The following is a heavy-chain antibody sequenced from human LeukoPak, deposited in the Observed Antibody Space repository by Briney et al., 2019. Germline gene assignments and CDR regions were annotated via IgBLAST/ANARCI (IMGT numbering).Heavy chain of an antibody. V-gene: IGHV4-34*01. CDR3: ARDIVVVPAAISALDY. Sequence: PSETLSLTCAVYGGSFSGYYWSWIRQPPGKGLEWIGEINHSGSTNYNPSLKSRVTISVDTSKNQFSLKLSSVTAADTAVYYCARDIVVVPAAISALDYWGQGTLVTVSS. CDR2: INHSGST. D-gene: IGHD2-2*02. CDR1: GGSFSGYY. J-gene: IGHJ4*02.